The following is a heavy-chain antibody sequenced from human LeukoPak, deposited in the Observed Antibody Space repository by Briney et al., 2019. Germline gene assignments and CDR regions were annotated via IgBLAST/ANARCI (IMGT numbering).Heavy chain of an antibody. Sequence: PSETLSLTCTVSGGSISSYYWSWIRQPAGKGLEYIGRIYTSGSTNYSPSLKSRVTMSVDTSKNQFSLKLTSLTAADTAVYYCAREEFLHEIDSSGYFVYWGQGTLVTVSS. CDR3: AREEFLHEIDSSGYFVY. D-gene: IGHD3-22*01. CDR1: GGSISSYY. V-gene: IGHV4-4*07. J-gene: IGHJ4*02. CDR2: IYTSGST.